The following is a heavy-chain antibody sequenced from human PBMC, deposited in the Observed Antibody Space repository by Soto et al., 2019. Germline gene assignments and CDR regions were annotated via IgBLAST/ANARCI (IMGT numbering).Heavy chain of an antibody. CDR1: GLTFSSYG. CDR2: IWYDGSNK. J-gene: IGHJ6*02. CDR3: ARENLNYYDSSGYYYRSYYGMDV. Sequence: LRLSCAASGLTFSSYGMHWVRQAPGKGLEWVAVIWYDGSNKYYADSVKGRSTISRDNSKNTLYLQMNSLRAEDTAVYYCARENLNYYDSSGYYYRSYYGMDVWGQGTTVTVSS. V-gene: IGHV3-33*01. D-gene: IGHD3-22*01.